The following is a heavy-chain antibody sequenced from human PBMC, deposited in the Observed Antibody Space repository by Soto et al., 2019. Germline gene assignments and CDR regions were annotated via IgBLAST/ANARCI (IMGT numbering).Heavy chain of an antibody. Sequence: QITLKESGPTLVKPTQTLTLTCTFSGFSLRNSGVGVGWIRRPPGKALEWLALIYRDDYNRYSPSLKSRLPINKDTSKNQVVLTMTHMDPVDTATYYCAHLTTGGFYFDYWGQGTLVTVSS. CDR1: GFSLRNSGVG. V-gene: IGHV2-5*02. CDR3: AHLTTGGFYFDY. J-gene: IGHJ4*02. CDR2: IYRDDYN. D-gene: IGHD4-17*01.